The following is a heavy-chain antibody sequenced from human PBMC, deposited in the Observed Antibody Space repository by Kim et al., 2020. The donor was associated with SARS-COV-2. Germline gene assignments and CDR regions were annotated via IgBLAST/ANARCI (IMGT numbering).Heavy chain of an antibody. Sequence: GGSLRLSCAASGFIFSTYAIHWVRQTPGKGLEWVAVISDDGTNEYYPDPVKGRFTVSRDNSRNTVYLQMNSLRREDTAVYYCARYSHSGNYEFQFDFWG. CDR3: ARYSHSGNYEFQFDF. J-gene: IGHJ4*01. CDR2: ISDDGTNE. D-gene: IGHD1-7*01. V-gene: IGHV3-30*04. CDR1: GFIFSTYA.